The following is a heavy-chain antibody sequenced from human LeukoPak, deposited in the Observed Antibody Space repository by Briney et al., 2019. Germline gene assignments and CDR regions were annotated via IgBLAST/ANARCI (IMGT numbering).Heavy chain of an antibody. CDR1: GGSISSSSYY. V-gene: IGHV4-39*07. Sequence: PSETLSLTCTVSGGSISSSSYYWGWIRQPPGKGLEWIGNIYYSGSTYYNPSLKSRVTISVDTSKNQFSLKLSSVTAADTAVYYCATTPDTAMVNGRREYWYFDLWGRGTLVTVSS. CDR3: ATTPDTAMVNGRREYWYFDL. J-gene: IGHJ2*01. CDR2: IYYSGST. D-gene: IGHD5-18*01.